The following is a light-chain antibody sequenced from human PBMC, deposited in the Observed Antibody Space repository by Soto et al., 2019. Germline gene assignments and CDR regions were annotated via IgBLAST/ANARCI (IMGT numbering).Light chain of an antibody. Sequence: QAVVTPERSVTVSPGGAVALTCGSSTGAVTNGHYPYWFQQKPGQAPRTLIYDTTNRHSWTPARFSGSLLGGKAALTLSGAQPEDEAEYYCLLSYNGPYVFGTGTKVTVL. CDR3: LLSYNGPYV. V-gene: IGLV7-46*01. CDR2: DTT. CDR1: TGAVTNGHY. J-gene: IGLJ1*01.